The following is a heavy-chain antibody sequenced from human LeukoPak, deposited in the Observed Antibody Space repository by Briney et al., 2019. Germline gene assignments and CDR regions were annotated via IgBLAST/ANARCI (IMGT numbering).Heavy chain of an antibody. CDR1: GFTFSNAW. V-gene: IGHV3-30*18. Sequence: PGGSLRLSCAASGFTFSNAWMSWVRQAPGKGLEWVAVISYDGSNKYYADSVKGRFTISRDNSKNTLYLQMNSLRAEDTAVYYCAKEHIVGATSFDYWGQGTLVTVSS. J-gene: IGHJ4*02. CDR3: AKEHIVGATSFDY. CDR2: ISYDGSNK. D-gene: IGHD1-26*01.